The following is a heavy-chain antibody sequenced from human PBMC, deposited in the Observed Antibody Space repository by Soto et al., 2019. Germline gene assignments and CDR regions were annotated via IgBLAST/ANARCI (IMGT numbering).Heavy chain of an antibody. V-gene: IGHV3-74*01. Sequence: VPLVESEGGSVQRGGSLRLSCVASGITFSGFWMHWVRQVPGKGLVWVARVDSAGSGTSYADSVKGRFTISRDNAKNTLSLQMDSLRVEDTAVYYCATVFEHWGQGIPVTVSS. CDR1: GITFSGFW. CDR3: ATVFEH. J-gene: IGHJ4*02. CDR2: VDSAGSGT.